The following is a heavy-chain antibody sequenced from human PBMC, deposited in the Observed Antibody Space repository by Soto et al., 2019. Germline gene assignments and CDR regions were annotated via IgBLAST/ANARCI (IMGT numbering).Heavy chain of an antibody. Sequence: PSETLSLTCTVSGGSISSGGYYWSWIRQHPGKGLEWIGYIYYSGSTYYNPSLKSRVTISVDTSKNQFSLKLSSVTAADTAVYYCARGRLPTLKTFDIWGQGTMVTVSS. CDR1: GGSISSGGYY. V-gene: IGHV4-31*03. D-gene: IGHD6-25*01. CDR3: ARGRLPTLKTFDI. J-gene: IGHJ3*02. CDR2: IYYSGST.